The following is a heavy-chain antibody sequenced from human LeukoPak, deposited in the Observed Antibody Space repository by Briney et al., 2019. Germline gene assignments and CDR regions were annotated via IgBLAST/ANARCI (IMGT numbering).Heavy chain of an antibody. D-gene: IGHD5-18*01. J-gene: IGHJ4*02. CDR1: GFTFSSYG. V-gene: IGHV3-30*02. CDR2: IRYDGSNK. Sequence: GGSLRLSCAASGFTFSSYGMHWVRQAPGKGLEWVAFIRYDGSNKYYADSVKGRLNISRDNSKNTLYLQMNSLRAEDTAVYYCAKGGYSYGYRMWYFDYWGQGTLVTVSS. CDR3: AKGGYSYGYRMWYFDY.